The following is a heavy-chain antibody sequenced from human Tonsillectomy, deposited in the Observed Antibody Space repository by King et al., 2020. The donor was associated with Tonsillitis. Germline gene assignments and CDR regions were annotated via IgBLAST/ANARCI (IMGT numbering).Heavy chain of an antibody. CDR3: ARPQGYCSSTSCYTPFDY. CDR1: GGSFSGYY. CDR2: INHSGST. V-gene: IGHV4-34*01. D-gene: IGHD2-2*02. Sequence: HVQLQQWGAGLLKPSETLSLTCAVYGGSFSGYYWSWIRQPPGKGLEWIGEINHSGSTNYNPSLKSRVTISVDTSKNQFSLKLSSVTAADTAVYYCARPQGYCSSTSCYTPFDYWGQGTLSPSPQ. J-gene: IGHJ4*02.